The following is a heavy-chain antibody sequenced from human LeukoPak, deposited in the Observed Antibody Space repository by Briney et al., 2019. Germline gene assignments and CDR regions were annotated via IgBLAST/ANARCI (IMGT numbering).Heavy chain of an antibody. D-gene: IGHD3-9*01. CDR2: IYPGDSDT. CDR3: ARLTGYYDILTGYYTAYY. CDR1: GYSFTSYW. J-gene: IGHJ4*02. V-gene: IGHV5-51*01. Sequence: GESLKISCKGSGYSFTSYWIGWVRQMPGKGLERMGIIYPGDSDTRYSPSFQGQVTISADKSISTAYLQWSSLKASDTAMYYCARLTGYYDILTGYYTAYYWGQGTLVTVSS.